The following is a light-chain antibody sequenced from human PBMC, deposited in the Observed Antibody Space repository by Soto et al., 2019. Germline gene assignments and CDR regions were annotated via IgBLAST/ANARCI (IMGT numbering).Light chain of an antibody. CDR2: AAS. V-gene: IGKV1-39*01. Sequence: DIQMTQSPSSLSASVGDRVTITCRASQSISSYLNWYQQKPGKAPKFLIYAASSLQSGVPSRFSGSGSGTDFPLTISSLQPEDFATYYCQQSYSTPTTFGQGTRLEIK. CDR1: QSISSY. J-gene: IGKJ5*01. CDR3: QQSYSTPTT.